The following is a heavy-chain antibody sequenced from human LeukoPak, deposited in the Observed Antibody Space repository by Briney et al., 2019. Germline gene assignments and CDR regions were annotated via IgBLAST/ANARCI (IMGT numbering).Heavy chain of an antibody. V-gene: IGHV1-69*13. J-gene: IGHJ5*02. D-gene: IGHD2-21*01. CDR1: GGTFSSYA. Sequence: GASVKVSCKASGGTFSSYAISWVRQAPGQGLEWMGRIIPIFGTANYAQKFQGRVTITADESTSTAYMELSSLRSEDTAVYYCASKGAPYCGGDCHPPKTSHIQINNWFDPWGQGTLVTVSS. CDR3: ASKGAPYCGGDCHPPKTSHIQINNWFDP. CDR2: IIPIFGTA.